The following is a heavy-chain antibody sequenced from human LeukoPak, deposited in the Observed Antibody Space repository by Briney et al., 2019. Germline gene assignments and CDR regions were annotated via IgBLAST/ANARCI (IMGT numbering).Heavy chain of an antibody. CDR3: ARVLWYCSSTSCYGAHYYYYYMDV. V-gene: IGHV4-39*07. Sequence: PSETLSLTCTVSGGSISSSSYYWGWIRQPPGKGLEWIGSIYYSGSTYYNPSLKSRVTISIDTSKNQFSLKLSSVTAADTAVYYCARVLWYCSSTSCYGAHYYYYYMDVWGKGTTVTVSS. CDR2: IYYSGST. J-gene: IGHJ6*03. CDR1: GGSISSSSYY. D-gene: IGHD2-2*01.